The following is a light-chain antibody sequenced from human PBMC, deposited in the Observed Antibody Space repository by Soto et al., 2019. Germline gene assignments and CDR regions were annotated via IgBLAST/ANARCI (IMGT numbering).Light chain of an antibody. Sequence: DIQMTQSPSSLSASVGDRVTITCRASQSISRYLNWYQHKPGKAPNLLIYAASSLQSGVPSRFSGSGSGTHFTLTISGLQPEVFATYYCQQSYSLLTFGQGNNVEIK. CDR1: QSISRY. V-gene: IGKV1-39*01. J-gene: IGKJ1*01. CDR3: QQSYSLLT. CDR2: AAS.